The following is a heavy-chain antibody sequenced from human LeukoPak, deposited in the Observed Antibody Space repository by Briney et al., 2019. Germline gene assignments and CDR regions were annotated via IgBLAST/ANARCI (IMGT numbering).Heavy chain of an antibody. CDR2: IFRSGTT. CDR3: ARDLAYRSSLRGTFDI. D-gene: IGHD6-19*01. V-gene: IGHV4-4*02. J-gene: IGHJ3*02. CDR1: DDVITSNNW. Sequence: SETLSLTCTVSDDVITSNNWWSWVRQSPGKGLEWIGEIFRSGTTRYNPSLKSRVTISVDTSKNQFSLKLSSVTAADTAVYYCARDLAYRSSLRGTFDIWGQGTKVTVSS.